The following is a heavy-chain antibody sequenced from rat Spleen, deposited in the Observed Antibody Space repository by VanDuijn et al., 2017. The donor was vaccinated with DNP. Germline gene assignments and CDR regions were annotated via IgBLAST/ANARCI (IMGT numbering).Heavy chain of an antibody. D-gene: IGHD1-12*01. Sequence: EVQLVESGGALVQPGRSMKLSCAAFGFTFTDYYMAWVRQAPTKGLEWVATFSTIGDDTFYRDSVKGRFTISRDNAKSTLYLQMDSLRSEDTATYYCARHRTIMPYYYVMDAWGQGASVTVSS. CDR1: GFTFTDYY. V-gene: IGHV5-25*01. CDR2: FSTIGDDT. CDR3: ARHRTIMPYYYVMDA. J-gene: IGHJ4*01.